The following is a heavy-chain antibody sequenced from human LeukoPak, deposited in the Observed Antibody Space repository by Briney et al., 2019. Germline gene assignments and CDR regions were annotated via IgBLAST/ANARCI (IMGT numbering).Heavy chain of an antibody. J-gene: IGHJ4*02. CDR2: INVDGSTT. D-gene: IGHD3-10*01. CDR3: AKRGVVIRVVLVGFHKEANYFES. Sequence: GGSLRLSCAASGFTFGNSWVHWVRQAPGKGLVWVSLINVDGSTTSYADSVKGRFTISRDNSKNTLFLQMTSLRAEDTAVYFCAKRGVVIRVVLVGFHKEANYFESWGQGALVTVSS. V-gene: IGHV3-74*01. CDR1: GFTFGNSW.